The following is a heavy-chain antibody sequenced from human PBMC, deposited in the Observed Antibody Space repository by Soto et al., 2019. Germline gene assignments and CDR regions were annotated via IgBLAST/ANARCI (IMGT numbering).Heavy chain of an antibody. V-gene: IGHV3-74*01. CDR2: IKTDGSGT. CDR3: ARGDCERFDGNGYLGRQ. Sequence: EVQLVESGGGLVQPGESLTLSCAASGFTFSSYWMHWVRQAPGKGLVWVSRIKTDGSGTYYADSVQGRFTISRDNAKNTLFLQMNSLRVEDTAVYFCARGDCERFDGNGYLGRQWGQGTLVTVSP. J-gene: IGHJ4*02. D-gene: IGHD2-21*01. CDR1: GFTFSSYW.